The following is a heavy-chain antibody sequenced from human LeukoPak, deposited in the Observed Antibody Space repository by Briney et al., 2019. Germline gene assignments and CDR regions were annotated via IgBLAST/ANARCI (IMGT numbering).Heavy chain of an antibody. V-gene: IGHV3-7*05. J-gene: IGHJ4*02. CDR1: GLTISRSW. D-gene: IGHD6-19*01. CDR2: IKEDGGER. Sequence: GGSLRLSCAASGLTISRSWMSWVRQAPGKGLEWVGNIKEDGGERYYVDSVKGRFTISRDNAKNLLYMQMNSLRAEDTAVYYCARGLVGSGCYFDYWGQGTLVIVSS. CDR3: ARGLVGSGCYFDY.